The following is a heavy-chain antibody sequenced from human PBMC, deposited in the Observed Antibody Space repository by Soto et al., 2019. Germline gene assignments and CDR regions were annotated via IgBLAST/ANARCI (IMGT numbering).Heavy chain of an antibody. CDR3: AKDRCGGDCYPHDAFDI. Sequence: GGSLRLSCGASGFTFRSYAMSWVRQAPGKGLEWVSAISGSGGSTYYADSAKGRFTISRDNSKNTLYLQMNSLRAEDTAVYYCAKDRCGGDCYPHDAFDIWGQGTMVTVSS. V-gene: IGHV3-23*01. CDR2: ISGSGGST. D-gene: IGHD2-21*02. CDR1: GFTFRSYA. J-gene: IGHJ3*02.